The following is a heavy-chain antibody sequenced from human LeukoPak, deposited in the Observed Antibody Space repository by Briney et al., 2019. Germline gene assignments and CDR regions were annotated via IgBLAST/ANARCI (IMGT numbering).Heavy chain of an antibody. D-gene: IGHD3-16*02. CDR1: GDSFSSVTDY. CDR2: GDYSGGT. V-gene: IGHV4-39*07. CDR3: ARHVVNYDYVWGSYRPNLHFDY. J-gene: IGHJ4*02. Sequence: SETLSLTCTVSGDSFSSVTDYWAWIRQPPGKGLEWIASGDYSGGTYYNPSLESRVAISADMSKNQFSLKLTSVTGADTAVYYCARHVVNYDYVWGSYRPNLHFDYWGQGTLVTVSS.